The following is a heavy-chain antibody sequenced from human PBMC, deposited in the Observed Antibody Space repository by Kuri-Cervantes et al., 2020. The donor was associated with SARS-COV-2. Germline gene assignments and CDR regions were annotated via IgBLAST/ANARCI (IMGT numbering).Heavy chain of an antibody. CDR1: GGSISDHY. CDR3: ARHDYGDPLTYYYGMDV. J-gene: IGHJ6*02. D-gene: IGHD4-17*01. Sequence: GSLRLSCTVSGGSISDHYWSWIRQSPGKGLEWIGYIYDSGTTNYNPSLKSRVTISVDTSKNQFSLKLSSVTAADTAMYYCARHDYGDPLTYYYGMDVWGQGPRSPSP. CDR2: IYDSGTT. V-gene: IGHV4-59*11.